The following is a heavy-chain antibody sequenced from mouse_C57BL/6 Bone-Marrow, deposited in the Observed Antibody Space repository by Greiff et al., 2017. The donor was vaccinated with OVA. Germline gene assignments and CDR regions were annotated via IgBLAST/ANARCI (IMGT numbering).Heavy chain of an antibody. CDR2: SRNKANDYTT. CDR1: GFTFSDFY. V-gene: IGHV7-1*01. CDR3: ARYEYAMDY. Sequence: EVKLVESGGGLVQSGCSLRLSCATSGFTFSDFYMEWVRQAPGKGLEWIAASRNKANDYTTEYSASVKGRFIVSRDTSQSILYLQMNALRAEDTASYYFARYEYAMDYWGQGTSVTVSS. J-gene: IGHJ4*01.